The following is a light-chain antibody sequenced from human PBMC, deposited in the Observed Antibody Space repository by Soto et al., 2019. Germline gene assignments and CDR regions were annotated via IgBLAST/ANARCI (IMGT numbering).Light chain of an antibody. CDR1: QSVSSSY. CDR2: GAS. V-gene: IGKV3-20*01. CDR3: QQYGSSST. J-gene: IGKJ4*01. Sequence: EIVLTQSPGTLSLSPGERATLSCRASQSVSSSYLAWYQQKPGQAPRLLIYGASSRATGIPDRFSGSGSGTDLPLTISRLEPEDFAVYYCQQYGSSSTFGGGTKVEIK.